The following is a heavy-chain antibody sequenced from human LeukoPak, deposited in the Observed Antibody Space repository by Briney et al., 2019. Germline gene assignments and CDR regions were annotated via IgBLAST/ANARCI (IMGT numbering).Heavy chain of an antibody. CDR3: ARVTGYMIEDYFDY. CDR2: IYYSGST. D-gene: IGHD3-9*01. CDR1: GASISSSTDY. V-gene: IGHV4-61*05. J-gene: IGHJ4*02. Sequence: SETLSLTCTVSGASISSSTDYWGWIRQPPGKGLEWIGYIYYSGSTNYNPSLKSRVTISVDTSKNQFSLKLRSVTAADTAVYYCARVTGYMIEDYFDYWGKGILVPVSS.